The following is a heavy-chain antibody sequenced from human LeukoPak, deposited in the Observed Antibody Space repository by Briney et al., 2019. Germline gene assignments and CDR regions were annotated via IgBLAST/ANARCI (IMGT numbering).Heavy chain of an antibody. CDR2: LSYSGST. CDR3: ARESLTWLQSRTSWFDP. V-gene: IGHV4-59*12. D-gene: IGHD5-24*01. J-gene: IGHJ5*02. Sequence: SETLSLTCTVSGDSISSYYWNWIRQPPGKGLEWIGYLSYSGSTNYNPSLRNRVTISVDSPKNQFSLRLSSVTAADTAVYYCARESLTWLQSRTSWFDPWGQGTLVTVSS. CDR1: GDSISSYY.